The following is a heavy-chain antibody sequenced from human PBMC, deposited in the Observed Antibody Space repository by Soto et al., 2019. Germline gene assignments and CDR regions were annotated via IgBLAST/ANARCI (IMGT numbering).Heavy chain of an antibody. V-gene: IGHV4-34*01. J-gene: IGHJ4*02. D-gene: IGHD3-9*01. Sequence: PSETLSLTCAVYGGSFSGYYWSWIRQPPGKGLEWIGEINHSGSTNYNPSLKSRVTISVDTSKNQFSLKLSSVTAADTAVYYCARAGYYILVFDYWGQGTLVTVSS. CDR3: ARAGYYILVFDY. CDR1: GGSFSGYY. CDR2: INHSGST.